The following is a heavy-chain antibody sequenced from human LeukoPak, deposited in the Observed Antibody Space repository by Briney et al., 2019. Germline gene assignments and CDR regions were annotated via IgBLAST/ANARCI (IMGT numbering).Heavy chain of an antibody. CDR3: AQDFGWY. D-gene: IGHD3-10*01. V-gene: IGHV3-23*01. CDR1: GFTFSTYA. CDR2: ISGSGGTT. J-gene: IGHJ4*02. Sequence: GGSLRLSCAASGFTFSTYAMRWVRQAPGRGLEWVSSISGSGGTTYYADSVKGRFTISRDNSKNTVYLQMNSLRAEDTAVYYCAQDFGWYWGQGTLVTVSS.